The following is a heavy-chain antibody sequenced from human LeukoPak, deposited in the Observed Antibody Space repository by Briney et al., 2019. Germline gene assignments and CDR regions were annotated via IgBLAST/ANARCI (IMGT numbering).Heavy chain of an antibody. J-gene: IGHJ6*02. CDR2: VSSEGRNQ. Sequence: WIRQPPGKGLEWVATVSSEGRNQYYADPVKGRFSISRNNSQNTVYLQMNSLRPEDTAVYYCAKHIVGGYDWIYNSDYYYAMDVWGQGTMVTVSS. CDR3: AKHIVGGYDWIYNSDYYYAMDV. D-gene: IGHD5-12*01. V-gene: IGHV3-30*18.